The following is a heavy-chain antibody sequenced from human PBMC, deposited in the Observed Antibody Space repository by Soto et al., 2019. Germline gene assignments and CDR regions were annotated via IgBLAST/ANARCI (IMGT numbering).Heavy chain of an antibody. J-gene: IGHJ6*02. CDR1: GGTFSSYA. Sequence: SVKVSCKASGGTFSSYAISWVRQAPGQGLEWMGGIIPIFGTANYAQKFQGRVTITADESTSTAYMELSSLRSEDTAVYYCARDSGVPSSSWSIYYYGMDVWDQGTTVTVSS. V-gene: IGHV1-69*13. D-gene: IGHD6-13*01. CDR2: IIPIFGTA. CDR3: ARDSGVPSSSWSIYYYGMDV.